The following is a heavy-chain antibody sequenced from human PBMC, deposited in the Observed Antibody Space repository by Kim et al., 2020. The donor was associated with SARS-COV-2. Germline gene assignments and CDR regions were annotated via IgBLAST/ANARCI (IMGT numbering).Heavy chain of an antibody. CDR3: ARVGITMIVEGAFDI. V-gene: IGHV4-4*02. CDR2: IYHSGST. Sequence: SETLSLTCAVSGGSISSSNWWSWVRQLPGKGLEWIGEIYHSGSTNYNPSLKSRVTISVNKSKNQFSLKLSSVTAADTAVYYCARVGITMIVEGAFDIWGQGTMVTGSS. J-gene: IGHJ3*02. CDR1: GGSISSSNW. D-gene: IGHD3-22*01.